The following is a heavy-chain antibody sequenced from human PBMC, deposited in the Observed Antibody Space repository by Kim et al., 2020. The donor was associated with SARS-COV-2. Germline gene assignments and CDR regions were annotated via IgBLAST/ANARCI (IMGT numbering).Heavy chain of an antibody. CDR3: TTLISAAGRGY. Sequence: GGSLRLSCAASGFTFSNVWMSWVRQAPGKGLEWVGRIKRENEGGTIDYAAPVKGRFTISRDDSKNTLYLQMSSLKTDDTAVYYCTTLISAAGRGYWGQGTLVTVSS. J-gene: IGHJ4*02. D-gene: IGHD6-13*01. CDR1: GFTFSNVW. CDR2: IKRENEGGTI. V-gene: IGHV3-15*01.